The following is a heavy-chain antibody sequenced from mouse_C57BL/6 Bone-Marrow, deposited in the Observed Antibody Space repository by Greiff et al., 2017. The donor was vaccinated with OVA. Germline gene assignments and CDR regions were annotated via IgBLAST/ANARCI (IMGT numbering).Heavy chain of an antibody. CDR2: ISNKANGYTT. CDR1: GYTFTDYY. Sequence: EVKLVESGAGLAQPGGSLSLSCAASGYTFTDYYMRWVRQPPGQALEWMGFISNKANGYTTEHNSYVKGRFTISRDNSQSIRYLQMNALKADDSASDDCATDPYYSFWYVDVWGTGTAVTVSA. CDR3: ATDPYYSFWYVDV. V-gene: IGHV7-3*01. D-gene: IGHD2-12*01. J-gene: IGHJ1*03.